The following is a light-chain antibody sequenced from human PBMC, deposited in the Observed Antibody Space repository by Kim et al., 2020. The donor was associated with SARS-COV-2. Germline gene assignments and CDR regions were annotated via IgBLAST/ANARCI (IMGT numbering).Light chain of an antibody. CDR2: AAS. J-gene: IGKJ1*01. CDR1: QDISIY. Sequence: ASVGDRVTITCRASQDISIYLAWYQQKPGKFPKVLIYAASTLQPGVPSRFSASGSGTDFTLTISGLQPEDVATYYCQKYDSAPWTFGLGTKVDIK. CDR3: QKYDSAPWT. V-gene: IGKV1-27*01.